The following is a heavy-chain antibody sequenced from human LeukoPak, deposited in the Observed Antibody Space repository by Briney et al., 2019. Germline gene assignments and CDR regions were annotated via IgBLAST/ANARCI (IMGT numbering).Heavy chain of an antibody. J-gene: IGHJ4*02. D-gene: IGHD6-13*01. Sequence: SGGSLRLSCAASGFTFSSYSMNWVRQAPGKGLEWVSSISSSSSYIYYADSVKGRFTISRDNAKNSLYLQMNSLRAEDTAVYYCARDLGPGIAAALDYWGQGTLVIVSS. CDR3: ARDLGPGIAAALDY. CDR1: GFTFSSYS. CDR2: ISSSSSYI. V-gene: IGHV3-21*01.